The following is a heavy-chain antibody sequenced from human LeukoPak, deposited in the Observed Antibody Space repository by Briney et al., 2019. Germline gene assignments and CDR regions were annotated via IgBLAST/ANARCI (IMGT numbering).Heavy chain of an antibody. J-gene: IGHJ4*02. CDR1: GGSISSYY. Sequence: SETLSLTCTASGGSISSYYWSWIRQPPGKGLEWIGYIYYSGSTNYNPSLKSRVTISVDTSKNQFSLKLSSVTAADTAVYYCARGDRYNWNDEYFDYWGQGTLVTVSS. V-gene: IGHV4-59*01. CDR2: IYYSGST. D-gene: IGHD1-20*01. CDR3: ARGDRYNWNDEYFDY.